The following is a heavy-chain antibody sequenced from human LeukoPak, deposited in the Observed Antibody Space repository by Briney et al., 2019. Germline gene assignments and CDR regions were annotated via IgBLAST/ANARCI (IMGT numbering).Heavy chain of an antibody. CDR2: IYSGGRT. Sequence: GGSLRLSCAASGFTVSSNYMSWVRQAPGKGLEWVSVIYSGGRTYYADSVKGRFTISRDNSKNTVYLQMNSLRAEDTAVYYCARANSATIPGADPWGQRTLVTVSS. CDR1: GFTVSSNY. D-gene: IGHD1-26*01. V-gene: IGHV3-53*01. CDR3: ARANSATIPGADP. J-gene: IGHJ5*02.